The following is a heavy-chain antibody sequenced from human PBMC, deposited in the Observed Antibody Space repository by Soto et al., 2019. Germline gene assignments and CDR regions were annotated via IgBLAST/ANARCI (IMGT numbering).Heavy chain of an antibody. D-gene: IGHD6-19*01. CDR2: ISYDGDSI. CDR1: GFSFMHNY. J-gene: IGHJ4*02. Sequence: GGSLRLSCTVSGFSFMHNYFTFVRHSPGKWLEWVSVISYDGDSIFYTDSVKGRFTISRDNSKNTLYLQMNSLRAEDTAIYYCAAAREWLADPFDYWGQGTLVTV. CDR3: AAAREWLADPFDY. V-gene: IGHV3-30-3*01.